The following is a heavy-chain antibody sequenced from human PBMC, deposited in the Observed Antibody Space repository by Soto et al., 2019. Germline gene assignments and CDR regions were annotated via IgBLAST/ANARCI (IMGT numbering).Heavy chain of an antibody. CDR1: GFTFSNYA. V-gene: IGHV3-23*01. Sequence: EVQLLESGGGLVQPGGSLRLSCVVSGFTFSNYAMTWVRQTPGKGLEWVSVVSGNGGDTDYAGSVKGRFTTSRDNSNNTMYLEMNSLRAEDTAIYYCAKVGMPTVTNDDLDVWGQWAMVSVSS. CDR3: AKVGMPTVTNDDLDV. D-gene: IGHD4-17*01. CDR2: VSGNGGDT. J-gene: IGHJ3*01.